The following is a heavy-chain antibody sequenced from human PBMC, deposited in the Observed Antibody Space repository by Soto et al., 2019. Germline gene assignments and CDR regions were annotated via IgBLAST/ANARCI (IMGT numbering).Heavy chain of an antibody. CDR3: ARVERGTATTVVDAFDI. V-gene: IGHV4-34*01. D-gene: IGHD1-1*01. Sequence: QVQLQQWGAGLLKPSETLSLTCAVYGGFVSSGSYYWSWIRQPPGKGLEWIGEMSHSGGTHFNPSLKTRVTISVEPSKNQFSLKMSSVTAADTALYYCARVERGTATTVVDAFDIWGPGTMVTGSS. CDR2: MSHSGGT. J-gene: IGHJ3*02. CDR1: GGFVSSGSYY.